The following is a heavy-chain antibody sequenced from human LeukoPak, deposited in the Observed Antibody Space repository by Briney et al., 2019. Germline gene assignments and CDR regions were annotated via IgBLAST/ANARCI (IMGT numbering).Heavy chain of an antibody. J-gene: IGHJ5*02. CDR3: ARSNYGDYVFNP. CDR1: GYTFTGYY. CDR2: INPNSGGT. V-gene: IGHV1-2*02. D-gene: IGHD4-17*01. Sequence: ASVKVSCKASGYTFTGYYMHWVRQAPGQGLEWMGWINPNSGGTNYAQKFQGRVTMTRDTSISTAYMELSRLRSDDTAVYYCARSNYGDYVFNPWGQGTLVTVSS.